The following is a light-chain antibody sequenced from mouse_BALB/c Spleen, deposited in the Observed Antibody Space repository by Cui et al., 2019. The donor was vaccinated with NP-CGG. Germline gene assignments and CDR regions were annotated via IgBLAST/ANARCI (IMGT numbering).Light chain of an antibody. CDR2: GTN. CDR1: IGAVKISNY. J-gene: IGLJ1*01. V-gene: IGLV1*01. CDR3: ALWYSNDWV. Sequence: QAVVTQESALTTSPRETVTLTCRSSIGAVKISNYANWVQEEPDHLFTGLIGGTNNRAPGVPGRFSGSLIGDKAALTITGAQTEDEAIYGCALWYSNDWVFGGGTKLTVL.